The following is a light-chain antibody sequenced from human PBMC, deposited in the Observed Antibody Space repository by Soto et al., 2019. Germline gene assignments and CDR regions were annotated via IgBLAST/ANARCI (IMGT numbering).Light chain of an antibody. V-gene: IGKV1-39*01. Sequence: DIQMTKSPSFLSASVGDRATSTCRASQSIGKHLNWYKQKPGKAPKFISYGASTLQSGVPPRVTGSGSGTDFTLTVNSLQAEDFATYYCQQSYTSPTTFGQGTRLEIK. CDR3: QQSYTSPTT. CDR2: GAS. J-gene: IGKJ5*01. CDR1: QSIGKH.